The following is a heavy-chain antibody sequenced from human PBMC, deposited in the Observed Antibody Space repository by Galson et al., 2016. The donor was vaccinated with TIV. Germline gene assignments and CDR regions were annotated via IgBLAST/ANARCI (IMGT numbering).Heavy chain of an antibody. CDR1: GGSFSNYY. CDR3: ARPSDSSWYFDL. Sequence: SVKVSCKASGGSFSNYYINWVRQAPGQGPEWMGGIVPIYRSPKYARRFQGRVTITADESTSTVFVELTSLTSDDTATYYCARPSDSSWYFDLWGRGTQVIASS. D-gene: IGHD6-13*01. CDR2: IVPIYRSP. J-gene: IGHJ2*01. V-gene: IGHV1-69*13.